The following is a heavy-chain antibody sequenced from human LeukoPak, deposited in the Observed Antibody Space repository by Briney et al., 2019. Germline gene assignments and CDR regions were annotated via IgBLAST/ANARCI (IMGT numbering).Heavy chain of an antibody. CDR3: AKSHLGVPHDY. V-gene: IGHV4-39*01. CDR1: GGSISSVAYY. D-gene: IGHD3-3*01. J-gene: IGHJ4*02. CDR2: IHNTGST. Sequence: KPSETLSLTCTVSGGSISSVAYYWGWIRQPPGKGLEWIATIHNTGSTYYNPSLKSRITIPIDASRNQISLELNSVTAADTAIYYCAKSHLGVPHDYWGQGTLVTVSS.